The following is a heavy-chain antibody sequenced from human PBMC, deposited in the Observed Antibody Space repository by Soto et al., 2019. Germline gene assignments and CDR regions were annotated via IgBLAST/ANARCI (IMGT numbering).Heavy chain of an antibody. J-gene: IGHJ5*02. Sequence: PGGSLRPPSVASGSTLSSSTMTWVRQAPGRGLEWVSSVSISCSYIYNADSVKGRCTITTDNAKNSLYLQMNSLVADDTAVEYCAREPRSKDEADSCHLYYWIDPWGKGTLVTVSS. CDR1: GSTLSSST. CDR2: VSISCSYI. D-gene: IGHD2-8*01. V-gene: IGHV3-21*01. CDR3: AREPRSKDEADSCHLYYWIDP.